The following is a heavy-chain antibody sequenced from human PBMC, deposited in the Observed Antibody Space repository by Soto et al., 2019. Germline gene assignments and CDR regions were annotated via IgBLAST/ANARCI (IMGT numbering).Heavy chain of an antibody. Sequence: QLQLQESGSGLVKPSQTLSLTCAVSGGSISSGGYSWSWIRQPPGKGLEWIGYIYHSGSTYYNPSLKRRATISVDRSKNQFSLKLSSVTAADTAVYYCASSHAGAHITAAVHWGQGTLVTVSS. CDR2: IYHSGST. CDR3: ASSHAGAHITAAVH. J-gene: IGHJ4*02. V-gene: IGHV4-30-2*01. D-gene: IGHD6-13*01. CDR1: GGSISSGGYS.